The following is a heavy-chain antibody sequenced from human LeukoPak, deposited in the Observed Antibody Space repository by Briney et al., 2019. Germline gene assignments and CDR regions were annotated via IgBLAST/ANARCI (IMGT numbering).Heavy chain of an antibody. CDR1: GFTFSSYA. D-gene: IGHD3-22*01. J-gene: IGHJ4*02. Sequence: HPGGSLRLSCAASGFTFSSYAMHWVRQAPGKGLEWVAVISYDGSNKYYADSVKGRFTISRDNSKNTLYLQMNSLRAEDTAVYYCARDKIVVVIWSLDYWGQGTLVTVSS. CDR2: ISYDGSNK. CDR3: ARDKIVVVIWSLDY. V-gene: IGHV3-30*04.